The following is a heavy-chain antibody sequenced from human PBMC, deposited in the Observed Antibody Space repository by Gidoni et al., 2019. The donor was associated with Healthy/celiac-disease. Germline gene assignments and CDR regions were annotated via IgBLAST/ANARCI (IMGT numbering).Heavy chain of an antibody. J-gene: IGHJ6*02. CDR1: GGNFSSYT. CDR3: ARGRPYYGMDV. V-gene: IGHV1-69*02. Sequence: QVQLVQSGAEVKKPGSSVKVSCTASGGNFSSYTISWVRQAPGQGLEWMGRIIPILGIANDAQKFQGRVTITADKSTSTAYMERSSLRSEDTAVYYCARGRPYYGMDVWGQGTTVTVSS. CDR2: IIPILGIA.